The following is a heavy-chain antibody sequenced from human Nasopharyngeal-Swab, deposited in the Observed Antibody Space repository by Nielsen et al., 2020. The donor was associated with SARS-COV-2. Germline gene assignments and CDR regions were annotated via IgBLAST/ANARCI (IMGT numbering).Heavy chain of an antibody. CDR3: ARDGLDYDFWSAYFMDV. J-gene: IGHJ6*02. D-gene: IGHD3-3*01. CDR2: ISSSSSYI. Sequence: GSLKISCAASGFTLNNYNFNWVRQAPGKGLEWVTSISSSSSYIDYADSVKGRFTISRDNAKNSLYLQMNSLRAEDTAIYYCARDGLDYDFWSAYFMDVWGQGTTVTVSS. CDR1: GFTLNNYN. V-gene: IGHV3-21*01.